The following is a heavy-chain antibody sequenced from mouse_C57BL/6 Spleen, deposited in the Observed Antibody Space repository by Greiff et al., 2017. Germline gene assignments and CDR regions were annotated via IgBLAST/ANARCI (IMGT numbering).Heavy chain of an antibody. V-gene: IGHV5-6*01. J-gene: IGHJ4*01. Sequence: EVQLQESGGDLVKPGGSLKLSCAASGFTFSSYGMSWVRQTPDKRLEWVATISSGGSYTYYPDSVKGRFTISRDNAKNTLYLQMSSLQSEDTAMYYCARQSNYSNYYAMDYWGQGTSVTVSS. CDR1: GFTFSSYG. CDR2: ISSGGSYT. CDR3: ARQSNYSNYYAMDY. D-gene: IGHD2-5*01.